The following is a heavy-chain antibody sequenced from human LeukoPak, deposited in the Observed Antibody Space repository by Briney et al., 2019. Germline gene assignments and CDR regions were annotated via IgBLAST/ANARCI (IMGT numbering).Heavy chain of an antibody. Sequence: GGSLRLSCAASGFTVSSNYMSWVRQAPGKGLEWVSVIYSGGSTYYADSVKGRFTISRDNSKNTLYLQMNSLRAEDTAVYYRARGPPTNWGVLFDYWGQGTLVTVSS. D-gene: IGHD7-27*01. V-gene: IGHV3-53*01. CDR1: GFTVSSNY. CDR3: ARGPPTNWGVLFDY. CDR2: IYSGGST. J-gene: IGHJ4*02.